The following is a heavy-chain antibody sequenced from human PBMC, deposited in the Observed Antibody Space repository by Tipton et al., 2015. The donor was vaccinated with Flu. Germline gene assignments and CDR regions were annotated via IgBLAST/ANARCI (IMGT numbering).Heavy chain of an antibody. V-gene: IGHV3-64*02. CDR2: ISSSGDNT. J-gene: IGHJ6*02. Sequence: SLRLSCAAFGFTFSDYAMHWVRQAPGKGLEYVSAISSSGDNTYYADSVKGRLTIARDNSKNTLYLQMGSPRADDMAVYYCARGMNSGLVDVWGQGTTVTVSS. D-gene: IGHD2/OR15-2a*01. CDR3: ARGMNSGLVDV. CDR1: GFTFSDYA.